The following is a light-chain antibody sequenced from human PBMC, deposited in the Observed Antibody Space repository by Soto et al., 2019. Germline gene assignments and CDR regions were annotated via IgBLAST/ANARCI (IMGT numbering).Light chain of an antibody. CDR2: GAS. Sequence: EIVMTQSPATLSVSPGETATLSCRASQRVGINLAWYQHKPGQAPRLLIYGASSRATGIPDRFSGSGSGTDFTLTISRLEPEDLAVYYCQQYGSLVTFGQGTKVDIK. CDR3: QQYGSLVT. J-gene: IGKJ1*01. CDR1: QRVGIN. V-gene: IGKV3-20*01.